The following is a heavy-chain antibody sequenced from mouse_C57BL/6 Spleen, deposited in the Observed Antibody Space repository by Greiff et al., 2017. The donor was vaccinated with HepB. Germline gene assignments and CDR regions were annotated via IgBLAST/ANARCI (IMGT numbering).Heavy chain of an antibody. CDR2: ISSGSSTI. J-gene: IGHJ2*01. CDR3: ASYLYPYYFDY. Sequence: EVMLVESGGGLVKPGGSLKLSCAASGFTFSDYGMHWVRQAPEKGLEWVAYISSGSSTIYYADTVKGRFTISRDNAKNTLFLQMTSLRSEDTAMYYCASYLYPYYFDYWGQGTTLTVSS. CDR1: GFTFSDYG. D-gene: IGHD2-1*01. V-gene: IGHV5-17*01.